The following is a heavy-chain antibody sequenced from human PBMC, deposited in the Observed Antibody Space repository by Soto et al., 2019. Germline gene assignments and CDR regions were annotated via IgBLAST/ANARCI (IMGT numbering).Heavy chain of an antibody. Sequence: GGSLRLSCAASGFTFSDFGMHWVRQDPGKGLEWVAIISYDGILKYYADSVKGRFTISRDTSKGAVYLQMNSLTPEDTAVYYCAKDFKVSGGHYGSLNYYYGMDVWGQGTTVTVSS. CDR3: AKDFKVSGGHYGSLNYYYGMDV. CDR1: GFTFSDFG. CDR2: ISYDGILK. J-gene: IGHJ6*02. D-gene: IGHD3-10*01. V-gene: IGHV3-30*18.